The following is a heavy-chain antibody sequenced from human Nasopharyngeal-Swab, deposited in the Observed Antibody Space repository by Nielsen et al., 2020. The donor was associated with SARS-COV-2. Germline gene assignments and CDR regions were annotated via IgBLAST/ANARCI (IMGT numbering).Heavy chain of an antibody. V-gene: IGHV3-23*01. CDR1: GFSFSTHN. Sequence: GESLKISCAASGFSFSTHNMGLVRQAPGKGLEWVSTIPDSGDGTSYADSVKGRFTISRDNSKNTLYLQMSRLRADDTAVYYCAKFGILRGLGTLVTVSS. D-gene: IGHD3-3*02. J-gene: IGHJ1*01. CDR3: AKFGIL. CDR2: IPDSGDGT.